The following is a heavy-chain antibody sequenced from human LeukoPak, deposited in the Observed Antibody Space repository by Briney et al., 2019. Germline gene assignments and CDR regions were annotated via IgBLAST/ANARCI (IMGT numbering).Heavy chain of an antibody. J-gene: IGHJ5*02. D-gene: IGHD2-8*01. V-gene: IGHV4-39*01. CDR1: SGSISSTSYY. CDR3: ARHGPAWYWFDP. Sequence: SETLSLTCTVSSGSISSTSYYWGWIRQPPRKGLEWIGRIYYSGIAYYNPSLKSRLTISVDTSKNQFSLKLNSVTAPDSAVYYCARHGPAWYWFDPWGQGSLVTVSS. CDR2: IYYSGIA.